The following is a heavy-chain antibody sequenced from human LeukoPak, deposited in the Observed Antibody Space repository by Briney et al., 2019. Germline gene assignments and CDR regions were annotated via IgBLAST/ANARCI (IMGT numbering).Heavy chain of an antibody. Sequence: SETLSLTCTVSGGSVSSGTDYWSWIRQPPGKGLECIGYINYSGSTNYNPSLKSRVTISLDTSKNQFSLKLSSVTAADTAVYYCARQLTMVTFWYFDLWGRGTLVTVSS. V-gene: IGHV4-61*01. J-gene: IGHJ2*01. CDR2: INYSGST. CDR1: GGSVSSGTDY. CDR3: ARQLTMVTFWYFDL. D-gene: IGHD4/OR15-4a*01.